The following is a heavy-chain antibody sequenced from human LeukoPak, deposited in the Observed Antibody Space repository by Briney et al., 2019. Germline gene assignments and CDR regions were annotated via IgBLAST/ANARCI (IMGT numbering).Heavy chain of an antibody. CDR2: MNPNSGNT. Sequence: ASVKVSCKASGYTFTSYDINWVRQATGQGLEWMGWMNPNSGNTGYAQKFQGRVTITRNTSISTAYMELSSLRSEDTAVYSCARAAYGDYAFDYWGQGTLVTVSS. V-gene: IGHV1-8*03. CDR3: ARAAYGDYAFDY. J-gene: IGHJ4*02. D-gene: IGHD4-17*01. CDR1: GYTFTSYD.